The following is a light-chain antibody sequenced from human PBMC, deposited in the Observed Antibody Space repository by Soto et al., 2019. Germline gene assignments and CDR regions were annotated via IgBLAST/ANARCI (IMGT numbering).Light chain of an antibody. CDR3: SSYTSSSTRA. CDR1: SSGVGGYNY. V-gene: IGLV2-14*01. J-gene: IGLJ2*01. Sequence: QSALTQPAFVSGSPGQSITISCTGTSSGVGGYNYVSWYQQHPGKAPKLMIYDVSNRPSGVSNRFSGSKSGNTASLTISGLQAEDESDYYCSSYTSSSTRAFGGGTQLTVL. CDR2: DVS.